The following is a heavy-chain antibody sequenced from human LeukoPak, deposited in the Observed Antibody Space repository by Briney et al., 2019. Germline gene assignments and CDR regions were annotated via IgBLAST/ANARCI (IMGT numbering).Heavy chain of an antibody. CDR3: VVVSANSALIA. J-gene: IGHJ5*02. V-gene: IGHV4-39*07. D-gene: IGHD2-15*01. Sequence: SETLSLTCTVSGGSISSTSYYWGWIRQPPGKGLEWIGNIYYNGSTYYNPSLKSRVTISVDTSKNLFSLKLNSVTAADTAVYYCVVVSANSALIAWGQGTLVTVSS. CDR1: GGSISSTSYY. CDR2: IYYNGST.